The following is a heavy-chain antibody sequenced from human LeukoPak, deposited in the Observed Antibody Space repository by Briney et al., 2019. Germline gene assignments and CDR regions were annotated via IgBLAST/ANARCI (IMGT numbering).Heavy chain of an antibody. D-gene: IGHD3-10*01. Sequence: GGSLRLSCSASGFIFSSYSMHWVRQAPGKGLDYVSAINSNGGDTYYADSVKGRFTVSRDNSKNTLYLQMGSLRAEDTAIYYCVRVFGSGSGKYYADYWGQGTLVTVSS. J-gene: IGHJ4*02. CDR1: GFIFSSYS. V-gene: IGHV3-64D*06. CDR3: VRVFGSGSGKYYADY. CDR2: INSNGGDT.